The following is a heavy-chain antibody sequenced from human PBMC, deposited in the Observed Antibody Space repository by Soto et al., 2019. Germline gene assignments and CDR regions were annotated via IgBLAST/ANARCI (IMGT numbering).Heavy chain of an antibody. V-gene: IGHV3-7*01. CDR2: ISPDGSEE. CDR1: GFSFEIYW. CDR3: ARENWFYDY. J-gene: IGHJ4*02. D-gene: IGHD3-10*01. Sequence: GGSLRLSCSASGFSFEIYWMGWVRQAPGKGLEWVANISPDGSEEYYLDSVKGRFTISRDNAKNSVYLQMNSLVGDDTAVYFCARENWFYDYWGQGTPVIVSS.